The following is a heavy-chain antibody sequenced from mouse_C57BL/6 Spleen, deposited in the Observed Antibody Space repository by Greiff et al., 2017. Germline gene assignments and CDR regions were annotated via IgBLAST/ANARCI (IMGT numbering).Heavy chain of an antibody. D-gene: IGHD3-3*01. J-gene: IGHJ1*03. CDR2: INPKDGST. CDR3: ARGVLGGYFDV. CDR1: GYTFTSYN. Sequence: VMLVESGPELVKPGASVKLSCKASGYTFTSYNINWVKQSPGQRLEWIGWINPKDGSTKYNEKFKGKATLTVDTSSSTAYMELHSLTSEDSAVYFCARGVLGGYFDVWGTGTTVTVSS. V-gene: IGHV1-85*01.